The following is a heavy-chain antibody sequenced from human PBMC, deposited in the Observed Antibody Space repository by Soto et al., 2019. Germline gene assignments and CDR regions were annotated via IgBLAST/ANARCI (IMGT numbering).Heavy chain of an antibody. D-gene: IGHD5-12*01. J-gene: IGHJ4*02. V-gene: IGHV3-30-3*01. CDR1: GFTFSSYA. Sequence: PGGSLRLSCAASGFTFSSYAMHWVRQAPGKGLEWVAVISYDGSNKYYADSVKGRFTISRDNSKNTLYLQMNSLRAEDTAVYYCARGIRGYSGYDFLDYWGQGTLVTVSS. CDR3: ARGIRGYSGYDFLDY. CDR2: ISYDGSNK.